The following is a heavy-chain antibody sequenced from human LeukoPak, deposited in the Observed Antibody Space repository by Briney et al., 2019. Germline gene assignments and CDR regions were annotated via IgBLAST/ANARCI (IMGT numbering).Heavy chain of an antibody. CDR1: GFTFGDYA. CDR2: ISDSGGST. J-gene: IGHJ4*02. Sequence: GRSLRLSCTASGFTFGDYAMSWVRQAPGKGLEWVSVISDSGGSTYHADSVKGRFTISRDNSKNMLYLQMNSLRAEDTAVYYCAKELYDILTAIDYWGRGILVTVSS. V-gene: IGHV3-23*01. D-gene: IGHD3-9*01. CDR3: AKELYDILTAIDY.